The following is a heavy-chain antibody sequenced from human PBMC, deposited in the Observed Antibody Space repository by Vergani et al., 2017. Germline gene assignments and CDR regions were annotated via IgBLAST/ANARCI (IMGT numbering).Heavy chain of an antibody. Sequence: QLQLQESGPGLVKPSETLSLTCTVSGGSISSSTYYWGWIRQPPGKGLEWLGSVYYSGSTYYNPSLKSRVTISVDTSKNQFSLKLNSVTAADTAVYYCARPLYYYYYMDVLGNGTTVTVSS. CDR2: VYYSGST. CDR1: GGSISSSTYY. V-gene: IGHV4-39*01. CDR3: ARPLYYYYYMDV. J-gene: IGHJ6*03.